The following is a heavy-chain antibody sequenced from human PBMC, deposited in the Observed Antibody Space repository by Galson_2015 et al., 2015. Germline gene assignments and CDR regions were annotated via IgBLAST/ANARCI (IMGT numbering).Heavy chain of an antibody. CDR1: DGSISSGAYY. V-gene: IGHV4-31*03. J-gene: IGHJ4*02. CDR2: IYYSGST. D-gene: IGHD4-17*01. CDR3: ARNPYGDPSFDY. Sequence: TLSLTCTVSDGSISSGAYYWTWIRQHPGRGLEYIGYIYYSGSTFYNPSLKSRVTVSVDTSKNQFSLRLSSVTAADTAVYYCARNPYGDPSFDYWGQGTLVTVSS.